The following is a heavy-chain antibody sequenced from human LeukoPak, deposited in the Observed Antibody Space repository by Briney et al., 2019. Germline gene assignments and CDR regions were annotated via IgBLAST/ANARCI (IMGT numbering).Heavy chain of an antibody. V-gene: IGHV3-33*01. CDR1: GFTFSNYG. CDR3: ARDRLEAVAGDDYLDY. CDR2: IWSGGTIK. J-gene: IGHJ4*02. Sequence: GRSLRLSCAASGFTFSNYGMHWVRQAPGKGLEWVAVIWSGGTIKYYADSVKGRFTISRDNPKNTVYLQMNSLRAEDTAVYYCARDRLEAVAGDDYLDYWGQGTLVTVSS. D-gene: IGHD6-19*01.